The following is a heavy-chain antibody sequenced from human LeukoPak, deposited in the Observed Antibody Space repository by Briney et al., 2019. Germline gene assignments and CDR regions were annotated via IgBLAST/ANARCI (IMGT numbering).Heavy chain of an antibody. D-gene: IGHD1-14*01. CDR3: ARSRNSNTQSDY. J-gene: IGHJ4*02. CDR2: IIPIFGTA. CDR1: GGTFSSYA. V-gene: IGHV1-69*13. Sequence: SVKVSCKASGGTFSSYAISWVRQAPGQGLEWMGGIIPIFGTANYAQKFQGRVTITADESTSTAYMELSSLRSEDTAVYYCARSRNSNTQSDYWGQGTLVTVSS.